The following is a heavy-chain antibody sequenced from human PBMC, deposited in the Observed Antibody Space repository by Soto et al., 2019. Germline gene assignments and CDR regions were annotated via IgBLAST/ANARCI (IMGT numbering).Heavy chain of an antibody. CDR2: ISSSSSYI. V-gene: IGHV3-21*01. J-gene: IGHJ2*01. CDR3: ARPDRDWYFDL. CDR1: GFTFSTYS. Sequence: EVQLVESGGGLVKPGGSLRLSCAASGFTFSTYSMNWVRQAPGKGLEWVSSISSSSSYIYYADSVKGRFTISRDNAKNSLYLQMNILIAEDTAVYYCARPDRDWYFDLWGRGTLVTVSS.